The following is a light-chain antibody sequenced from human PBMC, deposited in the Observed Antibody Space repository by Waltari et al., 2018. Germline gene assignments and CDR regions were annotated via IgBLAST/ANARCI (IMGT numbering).Light chain of an antibody. CDR3: CSYTRSSTYV. J-gene: IGLJ1*01. Sequence: QSALSQPASLSWSPGQSITISRCGTNPDVVGSNFVPWYPQHPDKAPKVIIYDTDRPSGVSHRFSGSKFGNTASLTISGLQAEDEADYYCCSYTRSSTYVFGTGTKVTVL. CDR1: NPDVVGSNF. CDR2: DT. V-gene: IGLV2-14*03.